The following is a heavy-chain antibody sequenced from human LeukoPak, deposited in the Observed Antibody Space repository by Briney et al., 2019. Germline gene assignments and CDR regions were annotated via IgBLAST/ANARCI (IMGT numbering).Heavy chain of an antibody. V-gene: IGHV3-23*01. D-gene: IGHD5-12*01. Sequence: GGALRLSCAASGFTFSNYAMSGVGQARGRGRDWVSGTSGNGSGTYYADSVRGRFSISRDNSKNPLSLQMHSLRAQDTALYHCAKQRGYTYNHPIDYWGQGTLVTVSS. CDR3: AKQRGYTYNHPIDY. J-gene: IGHJ4*02. CDR2: TSGNGSGT. CDR1: GFTFSNYA.